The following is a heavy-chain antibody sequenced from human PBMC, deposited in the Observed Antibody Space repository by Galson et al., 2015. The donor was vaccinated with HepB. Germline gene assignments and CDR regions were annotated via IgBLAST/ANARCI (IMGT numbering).Heavy chain of an antibody. CDR3: ARIHSGSSSYFDY. J-gene: IGHJ4*02. V-gene: IGHV6-1*01. CDR2: TYYRSKWYR. Sequence: CVISGDSVSGKSVSCHXVRXSPSRRLEWLGRTYYRSKWYRYYXASVXSXITINPDTSKNQFFLQLIYVTPEDTAVYYCARIHSGSSSYFDYWGQGTLVTVSS. D-gene: IGHD6-6*01. CDR1: GDSVSGKSVS.